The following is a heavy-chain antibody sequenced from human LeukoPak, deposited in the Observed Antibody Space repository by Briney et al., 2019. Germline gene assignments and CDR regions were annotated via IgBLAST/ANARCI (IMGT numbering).Heavy chain of an antibody. CDR1: GFSFSNYW. Sequence: PGGSLRLSCAASGFSFSNYWMHWVRQAPGKGLVWVSRLNSDGITTIYVDSVKGRFTISRDNAKNTLYLQMNSLTGEDTAVYYCARGSGYSVLDYWGQGTLVTVSS. J-gene: IGHJ4*02. CDR2: LNSDGITT. V-gene: IGHV3-74*01. D-gene: IGHD3-3*01. CDR3: ARGSGYSVLDY.